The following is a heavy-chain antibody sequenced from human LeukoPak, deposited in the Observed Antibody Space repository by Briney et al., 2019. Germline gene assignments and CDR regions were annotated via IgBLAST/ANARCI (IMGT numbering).Heavy chain of an antibody. J-gene: IGHJ3*02. CDR2: IYSGGST. Sequence: PGGSLRLSCAASGFTVSSNYMSWVRQAPGKGLEWVSVIYSGGSTHYADSVKGRFTISRDNSKNTLYLQMNSLRAEDTAVYYCARFMVRGVFGLSPGYDAFDIWGQGTMVTVSS. V-gene: IGHV3-66*01. CDR1: GFTVSSNY. CDR3: ARFMVRGVFGLSPGYDAFDI. D-gene: IGHD3-10*01.